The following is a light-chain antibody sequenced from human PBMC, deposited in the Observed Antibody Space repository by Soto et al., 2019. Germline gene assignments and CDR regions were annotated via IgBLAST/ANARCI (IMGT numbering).Light chain of an antibody. V-gene: IGKV3-20*01. CDR3: QHYGRSRT. Sequence: EIVLTQSPGTLSVSLGERATLSCRASPSVSSSSLAWYQQKSGQAPRLLIYRASSRATGISDRFSGSGSGTDFTLTISRLEPEDFAMYYCQHYGRSRTFGQGTKVEVK. CDR2: RAS. J-gene: IGKJ1*01. CDR1: PSVSSSS.